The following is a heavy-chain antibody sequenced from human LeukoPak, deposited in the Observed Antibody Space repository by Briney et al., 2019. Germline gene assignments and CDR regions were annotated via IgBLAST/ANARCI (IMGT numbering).Heavy chain of an antibody. V-gene: IGHV4-59*01. CDR2: IYYSGNT. Sequence: PSETLSLTCSVSGGSTSGYYWSWIRQPPGKGLEWIGYIYYSGNTNYNPSLKSRFTISVDTSKNQFSLDLYFVTAADTAVYYCARLPMIRGVTEYYFDYWGQGSLVTVSS. J-gene: IGHJ4*02. CDR3: ARLPMIRGVTEYYFDY. D-gene: IGHD3-10*01. CDR1: GGSTSGYY.